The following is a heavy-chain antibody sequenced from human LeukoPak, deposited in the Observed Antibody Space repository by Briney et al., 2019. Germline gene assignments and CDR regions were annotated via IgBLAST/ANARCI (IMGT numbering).Heavy chain of an antibody. J-gene: IGHJ4*02. V-gene: IGHV4-34*01. CDR2: INPSGST. CDR3: ARHDYGDYNSFDY. D-gene: IGHD4-17*01. Sequence: MASETLSLTCAVCGGSFSGYYWSWIRQPPGKGLEWIGEINPSGSTNYNPSLKSRVTISVDTSKNQFSLKLSSVTAADTAVYYCARHDYGDYNSFDYWGQGTLVTVSS. CDR1: GGSFSGYY.